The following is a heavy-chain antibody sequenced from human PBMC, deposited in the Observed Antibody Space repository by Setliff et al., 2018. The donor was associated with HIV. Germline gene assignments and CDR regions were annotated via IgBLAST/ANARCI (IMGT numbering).Heavy chain of an antibody. CDR1: GGSISSYY. D-gene: IGHD2-15*01. CDR3: ARAPFRGGSFGWFDP. Sequence: SETLSLTCTVSGGSISSYYWSWIRQPPGKGLEWIGWIHYSGRTNFNPSLRSRATISFDTSKNQFSLNLTSVTAADTAVYYCARAPFRGGSFGWFDPWGQGTLVTVPQ. V-gene: IGHV4-59*12. CDR2: IHYSGRT. J-gene: IGHJ5*02.